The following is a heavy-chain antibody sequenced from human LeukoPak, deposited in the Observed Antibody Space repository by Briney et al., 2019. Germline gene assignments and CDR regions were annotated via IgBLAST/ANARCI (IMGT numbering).Heavy chain of an antibody. CDR2: ISGSGGST. CDR1: GFTFSSYA. J-gene: IGHJ6*02. CDR3: ALYSSGYYYYYYYGMDV. V-gene: IGHV3-23*01. D-gene: IGHD3-22*01. Sequence: GGSLRLSCAASGFTFSSYAMSWVRQAPGKGLEWVSAISGSGGSTYYADSVKGRFTISRDNSKNTLYLQMNSLRAEDTAVYYCALYSSGYYYYYYYGMDVWGQGTTVTVPS.